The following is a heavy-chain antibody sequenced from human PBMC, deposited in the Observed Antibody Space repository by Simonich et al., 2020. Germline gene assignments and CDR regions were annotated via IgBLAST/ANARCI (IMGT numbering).Heavy chain of an antibody. CDR2: IKPNSGGT. J-gene: IGHJ6*03. CDR3: ARGALTGDYYYMDV. Sequence: QVQLVQSGAEVKKPGASVKVSCKASGYTFTGYYMHWVRQAPGQGLEVVGWIKPNSGGTNYAPKFQGRVTMTRDTSISTAYMELSRLRSDDTAVYYCARGALTGDYYYMDVWGKGTTVTVSS. D-gene: IGHD7-27*01. V-gene: IGHV1-2*02. CDR1: GYTFTGYY.